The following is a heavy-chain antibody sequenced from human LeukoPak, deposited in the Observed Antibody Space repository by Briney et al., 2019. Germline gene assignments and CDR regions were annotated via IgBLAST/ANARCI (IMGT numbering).Heavy chain of an antibody. CDR1: GGSISSYY. V-gene: IGHV4-59*01. Sequence: SETLALTCTVSGGSISSYYGSWIRQPPGKGLEWMGYIYYSGSTNYNPSLKSRVTTSVDTSKNQFSLKLSSVTAADTAVYYCARDNYGGNSGFDYWGQGTLVTVSS. CDR3: ARDNYGGNSGFDY. D-gene: IGHD4-23*01. CDR2: IYYSGST. J-gene: IGHJ4*02.